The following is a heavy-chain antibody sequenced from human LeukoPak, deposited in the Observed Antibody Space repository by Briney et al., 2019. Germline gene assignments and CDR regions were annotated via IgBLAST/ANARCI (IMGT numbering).Heavy chain of an antibody. Sequence: SETLSLTCAVYGGSFSGYYWSWIRQPPGKGLEWIGEINHSGSTNYNPSLKSRVTISVDTSKNQFSLKLSSGTAADTAVYYCARGQTTRLSYYDFWSGLPASDYYYYYMDVWGKGTTVTVSS. CDR3: ARGQTTRLSYYDFWSGLPASDYYYYYMDV. CDR2: INHSGST. D-gene: IGHD3-3*01. J-gene: IGHJ6*03. V-gene: IGHV4-34*01. CDR1: GGSFSGYY.